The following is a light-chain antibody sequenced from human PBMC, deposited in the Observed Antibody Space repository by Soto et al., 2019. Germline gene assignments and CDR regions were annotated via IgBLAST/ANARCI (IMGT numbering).Light chain of an antibody. Sequence: QSALTQPASVSGSPGQSNTISCTGTSSDVGGSNYVSWYQQHPGKAPKLIIYDVSNRPSGVSNRFSGSKSGNTASLTISGLQAEDEADYYCGSYTSSDTLDVFGTGTKLTVL. CDR3: GSYTSSDTLDV. V-gene: IGLV2-14*01. CDR2: DVS. CDR1: SSDVGGSNY. J-gene: IGLJ1*01.